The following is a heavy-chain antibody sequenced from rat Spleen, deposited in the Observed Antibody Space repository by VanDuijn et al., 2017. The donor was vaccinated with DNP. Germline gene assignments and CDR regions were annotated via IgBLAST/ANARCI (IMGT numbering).Heavy chain of an antibody. CDR2: ITSSGGST. Sequence: EVQLVESGGDLVQPGRSLKLSCVASGFTFNNYWMTWIRQVPGKGLEWVASITSSGGSTYYPDSVKGRFTISRDTSQGMVYLQVNNLKTEDTALYYCTSLGYWGQGVMVTVSS. V-gene: IGHV5-31*01. CDR3: TSLGY. J-gene: IGHJ2*01. CDR1: GFTFNNYW.